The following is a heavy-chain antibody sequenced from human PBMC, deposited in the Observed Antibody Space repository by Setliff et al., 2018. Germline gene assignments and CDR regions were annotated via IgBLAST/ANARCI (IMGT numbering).Heavy chain of an antibody. Sequence: WASVKVSCKASGYTFTSYDINWVRQATGQGLEWMGWMNPNSGNTGYAQKFQGRVTTTRNTSISTAYMELSSLRSEDTAVYYCARGRERDYNFWSGYYTYYYYGMDVWGQGTTVTVSS. D-gene: IGHD3-3*01. V-gene: IGHV1-8*02. CDR2: MNPNSGNT. J-gene: IGHJ6*02. CDR3: ARGRERDYNFWSGYYTYYYYGMDV. CDR1: GYTFTSYD.